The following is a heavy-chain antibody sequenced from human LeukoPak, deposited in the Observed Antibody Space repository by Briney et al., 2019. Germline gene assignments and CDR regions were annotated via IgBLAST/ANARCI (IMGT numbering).Heavy chain of an antibody. CDR2: IRCDGSNK. V-gene: IGHV3-30*02. D-gene: IGHD3-3*01. Sequence: GGSLRLSCAASGFTFSSYGMHWVRQAPGKGLEWVAFIRCDGSNKYYADSVKGRFTISRDNSKNTLYLQMNSLRAEDTAVYYCAKGGSIFGVVINSYFDYWGQGTLVTVSS. CDR1: GFTFSSYG. J-gene: IGHJ4*02. CDR3: AKGGSIFGVVINSYFDY.